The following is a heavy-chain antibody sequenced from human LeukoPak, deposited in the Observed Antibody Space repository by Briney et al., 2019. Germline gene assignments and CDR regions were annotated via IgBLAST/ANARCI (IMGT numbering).Heavy chain of an antibody. V-gene: IGHV3-33*01. CDR3: AREGTYEMYYFDY. CDR1: GXTFSSYG. Sequence: GGSLRLSCAASGXTFSSYGMHWVRQAPGKGLEWVAVIWYDGSNKYYADSVKGRFTISRDNSKNTLYLQMNSLRAEDTAVYYCAREGTYEMYYFDYWGQGTLVTVSS. J-gene: IGHJ4*02. CDR2: IWYDGSNK. D-gene: IGHD1-14*01.